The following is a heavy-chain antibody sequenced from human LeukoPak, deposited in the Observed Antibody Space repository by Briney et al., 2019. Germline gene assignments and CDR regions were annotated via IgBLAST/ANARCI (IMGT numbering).Heavy chain of an antibody. V-gene: IGHV4-30-2*01. Sequence: SGTLSLTCAVSGGSISSGGYSWSWIRQPPGKGLEWIGYIYHSGSTYYNPSLKSRVTISVDRSKNQFSLKLSSVTAADTAVYYCARVPGGGYFDYWGQGTLVTVSS. CDR3: ARVPGGGYFDY. CDR1: GGSISSGGYS. D-gene: IGHD1-14*01. J-gene: IGHJ4*02. CDR2: IYHSGST.